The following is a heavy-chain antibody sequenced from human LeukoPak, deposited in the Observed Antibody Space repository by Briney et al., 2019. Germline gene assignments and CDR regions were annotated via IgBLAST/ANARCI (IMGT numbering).Heavy chain of an antibody. CDR2: IKQDGSEK. CDR3: ARQYSYGSLRLYYYGMDV. J-gene: IGHJ6*02. Sequence: PGGSLRLSCVGSGYIFSTYWMNWVRQAPGKGLEWVANIKQDGSEKYHVDSVKGRFTISRDNAKNSLYLQMDSLRVEDTAVYYCARQYSYGSLRLYYYGMDVWGQGTTVTVSS. D-gene: IGHD5-18*01. CDR1: GYIFSTYW. V-gene: IGHV3-7*01.